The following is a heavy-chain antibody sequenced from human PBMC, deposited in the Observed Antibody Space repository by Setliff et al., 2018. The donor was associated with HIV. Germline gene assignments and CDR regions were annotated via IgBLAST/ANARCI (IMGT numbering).Heavy chain of an antibody. Sequence: GASVKVSCKASGYTSTSYYIHWVRQAPGQGLEWMGIINASGGSTTYAQKLRGRVTMTRDTSTSTVYMELRSLRSEDTAVYYCARDKYSSSENFDYWGQGTLVTVSS. CDR2: INASGGST. V-gene: IGHV1-46*04. CDR1: GYTSTSYY. CDR3: ARDKYSSSENFDY. D-gene: IGHD6-6*01. J-gene: IGHJ4*02.